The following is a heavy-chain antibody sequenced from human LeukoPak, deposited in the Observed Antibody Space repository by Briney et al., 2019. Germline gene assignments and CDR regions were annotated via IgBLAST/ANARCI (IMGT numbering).Heavy chain of an antibody. CDR1: GFTFSSYA. V-gene: IGHV3-30-3*01. D-gene: IGHD5-12*01. Sequence: GGSLRLTCAASGFTFSSYAMHWVRQAPGMGLEWVAVISYDGSTKHYVDSVKGRFTISRDNSKNTLYLQMNSLRADDTAVYYCARNSGYGDFDYWGQGTLVTVSS. J-gene: IGHJ4*02. CDR2: ISYDGSTK. CDR3: ARNSGYGDFDY.